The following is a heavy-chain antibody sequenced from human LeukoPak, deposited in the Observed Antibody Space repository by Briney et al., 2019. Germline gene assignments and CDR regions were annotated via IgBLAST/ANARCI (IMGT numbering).Heavy chain of an antibody. J-gene: IGHJ5*02. CDR3: AILPPYDSSGWYWFDP. CDR2: IIPIFGTA. D-gene: IGHD3-22*01. V-gene: IGHV1-69*06. Sequence: ASVKVSCKASGYTFTGYYMHWVRQAPGQGLEWMGGIIPIFGTANYAQKFQGRVTITADKSTSTAYMELSSLRSEDTAVYYCAILPPYDSSGWYWFDPWGQGTLVTVSS. CDR1: GYTFTGYY.